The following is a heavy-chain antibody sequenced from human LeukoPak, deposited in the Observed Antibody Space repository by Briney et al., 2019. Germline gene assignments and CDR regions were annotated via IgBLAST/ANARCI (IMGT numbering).Heavy chain of an antibody. CDR1: GFTFSSYW. CDR2: INTDGRST. Sequence: GGSLRLSCAASGFTFSSYWMHWVRQAPGKGLVWVSRINTDGRSTSYGDSVTGRFTMSRDNAKNTLYLQMNSLRAEDTAVYYCVRDVWGDRDGFFDYWGQGTLVTVSP. D-gene: IGHD2-21*01. CDR3: VRDVWGDRDGFFDY. V-gene: IGHV3-74*01. J-gene: IGHJ4*02.